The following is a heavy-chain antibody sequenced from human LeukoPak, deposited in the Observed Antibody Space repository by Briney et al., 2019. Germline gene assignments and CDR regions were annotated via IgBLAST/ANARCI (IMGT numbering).Heavy chain of an antibody. CDR2: IYYSGTT. Sequence: PSETLSLTCTVSGGSISGYYWSWIRQPPGKGPEWIGYIYYSGTTSYNPSLKSRVTISVDTSKNQYSLKLNSVTAADTAVYYCARLASSGWSHCDSWGQGTLVTVSS. CDR3: ARLASSGWSHCDS. J-gene: IGHJ4*02. D-gene: IGHD6-19*01. V-gene: IGHV4-59*08. CDR1: GGSISGYY.